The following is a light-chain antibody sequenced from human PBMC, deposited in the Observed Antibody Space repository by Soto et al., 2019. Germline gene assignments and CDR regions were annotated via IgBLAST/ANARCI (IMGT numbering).Light chain of an antibody. CDR1: QTISSW. CDR3: QQYHIYSGA. V-gene: IGKV1-5*03. Sequence: DIQMTQSPSTLSGSVGDRVTITCRASQTISSWLAWYQQKPGKAPKLLIYKASTVASGVPSRFSGSGSGTEFTLTLNSLQPDDFATYYCQQYHIYSGAFGQGTKVDIK. CDR2: KAS. J-gene: IGKJ1*01.